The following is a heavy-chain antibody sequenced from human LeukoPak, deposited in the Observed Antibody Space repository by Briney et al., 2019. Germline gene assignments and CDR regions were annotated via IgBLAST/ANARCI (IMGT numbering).Heavy chain of an antibody. D-gene: IGHD5-24*01. J-gene: IGHJ4*02. V-gene: IGHV5-51*01. Sequence: GESLKISCKGSGYSFTSYWIGWVRQMPGKGLEWMGIIYPGDSDTRYSPSFQGQVTISADKSISTACLQWSSLKASDTAMYYCATAKAVEMATISQLYFDYWGQGTLVTVSS. CDR1: GYSFTSYW. CDR2: IYPGDSDT. CDR3: ATAKAVEMATISQLYFDY.